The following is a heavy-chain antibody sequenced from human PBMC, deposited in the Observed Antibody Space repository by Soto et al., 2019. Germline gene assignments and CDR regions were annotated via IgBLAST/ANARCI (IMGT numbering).Heavy chain of an antibody. J-gene: IGHJ6*02. CDR3: AQLWFGELWHGMDV. V-gene: IGHV1-69*02. Sequence: QLVQSRAEVKKPGSSVKVYCKASGGDFNSYTISWVRQAPGQGPEWMGTIIPILDVAKNAQKFQGRVTITADKSTSTVYMELRSLRSDDTAIYYCAQLWFGELWHGMDVWGQGTTVTVSS. CDR1: GGDFNSYT. CDR2: IIPILDVA. D-gene: IGHD3-10*01.